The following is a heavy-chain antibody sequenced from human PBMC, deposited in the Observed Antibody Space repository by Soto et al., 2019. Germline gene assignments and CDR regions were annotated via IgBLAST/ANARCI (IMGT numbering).Heavy chain of an antibody. J-gene: IGHJ6*03. V-gene: IGHV3-23*01. D-gene: IGHD6-13*01. CDR2: ISGSGGST. CDR1: GFTFSSYA. CDR3: AKAQGRVKAAAADYYMDV. Sequence: PGGSLRLSCAASGFTFSSYAMSWVRQAPGKGLEWVSAISGSGGSTYYADSVKGRFTISRDNSKNTLYLQMNSLRAEDTAVYYCAKAQGRVKAAAADYYMDVWGKGTTVTVSS.